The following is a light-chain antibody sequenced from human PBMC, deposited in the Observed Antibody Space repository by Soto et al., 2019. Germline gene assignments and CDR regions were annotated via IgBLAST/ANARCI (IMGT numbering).Light chain of an antibody. CDR2: EVS. J-gene: IGLJ1*01. CDR1: SSDVGGYKY. V-gene: IGLV2-8*01. Sequence: QSVLTQPPSASGSPGQSVTISCTGTSSDVGGYKYVSWFQQHPGKAPKLMICEVSKRPSGVPDRFSGSRSRNTASLTVSGLQAEDEADYYCCSYAGSNNYVFGTGTKLTVL. CDR3: CSYAGSNNYV.